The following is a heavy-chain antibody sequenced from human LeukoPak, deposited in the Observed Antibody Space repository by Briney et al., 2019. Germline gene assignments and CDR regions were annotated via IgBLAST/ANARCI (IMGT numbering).Heavy chain of an antibody. CDR1: GFTLSSYA. CDR2: ISSNGGST. D-gene: IGHD3-10*01. V-gene: IGHV3-64*01. Sequence: GGSLRLSCAASGFTLSSYAMHWVRQAPGKGLEYVSAISSNGGSTYYANSVKGRFTISRDNSKNTLYLQMGSLRAEDMAVYYCARAPGRSYGMDVWGQGTTVTVSS. J-gene: IGHJ6*02. CDR3: ARAPGRSYGMDV.